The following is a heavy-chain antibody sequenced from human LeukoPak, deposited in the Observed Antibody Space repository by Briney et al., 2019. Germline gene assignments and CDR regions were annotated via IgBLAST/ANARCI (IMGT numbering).Heavy chain of an antibody. Sequence: ASVKVSCKASGGTFSSYAISWVRQAPGQGLEWMGRIIPILGIANYAQKFQGRVTITADKSTSTAYMELSSLRSEDTAVYYCARGGASEQLAPDYWGQGTLVTVSS. CDR2: IIPILGIA. V-gene: IGHV1-69*04. D-gene: IGHD6-6*01. J-gene: IGHJ4*02. CDR1: GGTFSSYA. CDR3: ARGGASEQLAPDY.